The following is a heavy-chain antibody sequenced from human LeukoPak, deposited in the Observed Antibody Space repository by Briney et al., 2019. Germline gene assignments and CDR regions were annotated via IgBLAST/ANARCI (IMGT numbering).Heavy chain of an antibody. J-gene: IGHJ3*02. Sequence: GRSLRLSCAASGFTFSSYAMHWVRQAPGKGLEWVAVISYDGSNKYYADSVKGRFTISRDNSKNTLYLQMNSLRAEDTAVYYCARNGMTGSPDAFDIWGQGTMVTVSS. CDR3: ARNGMTGSPDAFDI. V-gene: IGHV3-30-3*01. CDR2: ISYDGSNK. D-gene: IGHD3-9*01. CDR1: GFTFSSYA.